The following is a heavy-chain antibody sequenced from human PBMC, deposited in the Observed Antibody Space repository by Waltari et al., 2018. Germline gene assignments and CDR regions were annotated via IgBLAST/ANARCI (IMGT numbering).Heavy chain of an antibody. V-gene: IGHV3-53*01. J-gene: IGHJ6*02. CDR3: ARDRLGGGMDV. CDR2: IYSGGNT. Sequence: EVQLVESGGGLIQPGGSLRLSGVVSGFSVSSNYMTWVRQAPGKGLEWVSIIYSGGNTYYADSVKGRFTISRDNSKSTVYLQMSSLRAEDTAVYYCARDRLGGGMDVWGQGTTVTVSS. CDR1: GFSVSSNY.